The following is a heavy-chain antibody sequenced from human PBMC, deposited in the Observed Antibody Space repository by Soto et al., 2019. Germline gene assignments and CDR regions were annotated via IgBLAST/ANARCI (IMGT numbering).Heavy chain of an antibody. CDR1: RYTFISYD. D-gene: IGHD3-16*01. J-gene: IGHJ6*02. CDR2: MNPNSGNT. V-gene: IGHV1-8*01. Sequence: QVQLVQSGAEVKKSGASVKVSCKASRYTFISYDINWVRQATGQGLEWMGWMNPNSGNTDYAQKFQGRITMTRNTSTNTAYMELSSLRSEDTAVYYCARGQEVWWNAGPLGLHGLDVWGQGTTVTVSS. CDR3: ARGQEVWWNAGPLGLHGLDV.